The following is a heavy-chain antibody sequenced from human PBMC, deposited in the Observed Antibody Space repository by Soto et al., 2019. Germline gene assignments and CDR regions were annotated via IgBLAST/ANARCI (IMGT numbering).Heavy chain of an antibody. CDR2: LSDGGDSI. J-gene: IGHJ4*02. Sequence: EVQLLESGGGLVQPGRSLSPPCPASGFTFSGHAMTWDRQAPGKGLEWVPGLSDGGDSIYYADSVKGRFTIYRDNSMNTLYLQMNTLRVEDTAVYYCAKVSSSWYAGFFDLWGQGTLVTVSS. D-gene: IGHD6-13*01. V-gene: IGHV3-23*01. CDR3: AKVSSSWYAGFFDL. CDR1: GFTFSGHA.